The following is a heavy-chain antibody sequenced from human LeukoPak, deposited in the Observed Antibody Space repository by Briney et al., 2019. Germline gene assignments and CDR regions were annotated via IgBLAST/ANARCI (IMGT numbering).Heavy chain of an antibody. CDR3: AGGHSSGYYPIDY. D-gene: IGHD3-22*01. Sequence: GGSLRLSCAASGFSFSNYEMNWVRQAPGKGLEWVSYISSSGSTIYYADSVKGRFTISRDNAKNSLYLQMNSLRAEDTAVYYCAGGHSSGYYPIDYWGQGTLVTVSS. J-gene: IGHJ4*02. CDR1: GFSFSNYE. CDR2: ISSSGSTI. V-gene: IGHV3-48*03.